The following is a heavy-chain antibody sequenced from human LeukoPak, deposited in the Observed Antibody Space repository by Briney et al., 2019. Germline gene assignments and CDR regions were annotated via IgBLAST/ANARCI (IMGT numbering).Heavy chain of an antibody. V-gene: IGHV3-33*01. CDR1: GFTFSSYG. CDR2: IWYDGSNK. Sequence: PGGSLRLSCAASGFTFSSYGMHWVRQAPGKGLEWVAVIWYDGSNKYYADSVKGRFTISRDNSKNTLYLQMNSLRAEDTAVYYCAREAEQWQSTWDYWGQGTLVTVSS. J-gene: IGHJ4*02. CDR3: AREAEQWQSTWDY. D-gene: IGHD6-19*01.